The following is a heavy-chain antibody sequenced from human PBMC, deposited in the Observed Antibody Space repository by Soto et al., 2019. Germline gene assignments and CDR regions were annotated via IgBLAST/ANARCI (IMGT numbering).Heavy chain of an antibody. CDR3: ARHANSMAPFDY. Sequence: SETLSLTCAVSGGSISSVGYYWSWIRQPPGKGLEWIGYIYYSGSTNYNPSLKSRVTISVDTSKNQFSLKLSSVTAAVTAVYYCARHANSMAPFDYWGQGTLVTVSS. CDR1: GGSISSVGYY. D-gene: IGHD4-4*01. V-gene: IGHV4-61*08. CDR2: IYYSGST. J-gene: IGHJ4*02.